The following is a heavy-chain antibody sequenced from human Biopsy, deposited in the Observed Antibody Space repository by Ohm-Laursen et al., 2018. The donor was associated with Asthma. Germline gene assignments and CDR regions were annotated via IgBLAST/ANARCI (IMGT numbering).Heavy chain of an antibody. Sequence: ASVKVSCKASGYTFIGCHIHWMRQAPGQGLEWMGRINPNSGGTNYAQKFQGRVTMARDTSISTAYMEVSRLRSDDTAVYYCARGQKSAGDRWFDPWGQGTLVIVSA. CDR1: GYTFIGCH. J-gene: IGHJ5*02. V-gene: IGHV1-2*06. D-gene: IGHD6-13*01. CDR3: ARGQKSAGDRWFDP. CDR2: INPNSGGT.